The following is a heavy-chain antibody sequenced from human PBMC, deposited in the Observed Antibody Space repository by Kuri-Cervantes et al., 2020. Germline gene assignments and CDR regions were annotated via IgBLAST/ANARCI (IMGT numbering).Heavy chain of an antibody. CDR2: IKQDGSEK. D-gene: IGHD7-27*01. V-gene: IGHV3-7*01. J-gene: IGHJ4*02. CDR3: ARDLWDYFDY. CDR1: GLTFSKAW. Sequence: LSLTCAVSGLTFSKAWMSWVRQGPGKGLEWVANIKQDGSEKYYVDSVKGRFTISRDNAKDSLYLQMNSLRAEDTAVYYCARDLWDYFDYWGQGTLVTVSS.